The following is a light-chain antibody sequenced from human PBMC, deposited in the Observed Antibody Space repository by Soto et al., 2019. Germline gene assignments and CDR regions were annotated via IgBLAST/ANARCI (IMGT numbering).Light chain of an antibody. J-gene: IGKJ2*01. CDR1: QSVNSD. V-gene: IGKV3-15*01. Sequence: EIVLTQSPATLSVSPGNRATLPCRASQSVNSDLAWYQQKPGQAPRLLIYGASTRATGTPTRFSGSGSGTEFTLTISSLQSEDFAVYFCQQYNNWPPYTFGQGTKVDIK. CDR2: GAS. CDR3: QQYNNWPPYT.